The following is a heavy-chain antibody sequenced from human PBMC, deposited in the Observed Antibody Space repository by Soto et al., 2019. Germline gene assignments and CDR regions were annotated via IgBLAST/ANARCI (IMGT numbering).Heavy chain of an antibody. CDR3: AREISSSGWYSPYYYYGMDA. V-gene: IGHV3-48*03. CDR1: GFTFSSYE. CDR2: ISSSGSTI. J-gene: IGHJ6*02. Sequence: PGGSLRLSCAASGFTFSSYEMNWVRQAPGKGLEWVSYISSSGSTIYYADSVKGRFTISRDNAKNSLYLQMNSLRAEDTAVYYCAREISSSGWYSPYYYYGMDAWGQGTTVTVSS. D-gene: IGHD6-19*01.